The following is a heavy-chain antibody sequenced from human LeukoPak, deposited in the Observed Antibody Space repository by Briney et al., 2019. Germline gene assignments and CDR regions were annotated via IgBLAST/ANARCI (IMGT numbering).Heavy chain of an antibody. V-gene: IGHV3-30*18. J-gene: IGHJ4*02. D-gene: IGHD6-19*01. CDR3: AKDLRSGWESDIDY. CDR2: ISYDGSNK. Sequence: GRSLRLSCAASGFTFSSYGMHWVRQAPGKGLEWVAVISYDGSNKYYADSVKGRFTISRDNSKNTPYLQMNSLRAEDTAVYYCAKDLRSGWESDIDYWGQGALVTVSS. CDR1: GFTFSSYG.